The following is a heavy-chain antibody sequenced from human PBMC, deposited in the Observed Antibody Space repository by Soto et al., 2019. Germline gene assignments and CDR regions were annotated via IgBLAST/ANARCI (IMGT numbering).Heavy chain of an antibody. D-gene: IGHD2-15*01. CDR2: ISSNGSNS. V-gene: IGHV3-30*03. J-gene: IGHJ6*02. CDR1: GFSLNNYG. CDR3: ATGGFCSGGSCPGYFFYYYGMNV. Sequence: QVQLVESGGGVVQPGTSLRLSCAASGFSLNNYGMNWVRQAPGKGLEWVAVISSNGSNSYYADSVRGRFTISRDNSKNTLHLQLNSLRPADTAVYYCATGGFCSGGSCPGYFFYYYGMNVWGQGTTVTVSS.